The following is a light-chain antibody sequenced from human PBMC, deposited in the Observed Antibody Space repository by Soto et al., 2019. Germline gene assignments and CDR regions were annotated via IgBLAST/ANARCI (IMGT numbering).Light chain of an antibody. V-gene: IGLV2-14*01. J-gene: IGLJ1*01. CDR3: SSYTSSSTLFV. CDR1: SSDVGGYNY. Sequence: QSALTQPASVSWSPGHSITIACTGTSSDVGGYNYVSWYQQHPGKAPKLMIYDVSNRPSGVSNRFSGSKSGNTASLTISGLQAEDEADYYCSSYTSSSTLFVFGTGTKVTVL. CDR2: DVS.